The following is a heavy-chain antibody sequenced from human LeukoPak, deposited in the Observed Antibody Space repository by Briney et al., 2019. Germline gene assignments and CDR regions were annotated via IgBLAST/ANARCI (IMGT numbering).Heavy chain of an antibody. Sequence: GGSLRLSCAASGFTFSSYSMNWVRQAPGKGLVWVSSISSSSSYIYYADSVKGRFTISRDNAKNSLYLQMNSMRAEETAVYYCARYLPNDLYCSSTSCYVFGTLDYWGQGTLVTVSS. V-gene: IGHV3-21*01. CDR2: ISSSSSYI. J-gene: IGHJ4*02. D-gene: IGHD2-2*01. CDR3: ARYLPNDLYCSSTSCYVFGTLDY. CDR1: GFTFSSYS.